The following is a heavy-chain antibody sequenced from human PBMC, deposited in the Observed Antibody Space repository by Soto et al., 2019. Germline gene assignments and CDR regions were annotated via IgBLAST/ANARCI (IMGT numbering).Heavy chain of an antibody. CDR1: GFTFSSYG. J-gene: IGHJ5*02. V-gene: IGHV3-33*01. CDR2: IWYDGSNK. Sequence: HPGGSLRLSCAASGFTFSSYGMHWVRQAPGKGLEWVAVIWYDGSNKYYADSVKGRFTISRDNSKNTLYLQMNSLRAEDTAVYYCARVLHPGYSSGWYFGPWGQGTLVTVSS. CDR3: ARVLHPGYSSGWYFGP. D-gene: IGHD6-19*01.